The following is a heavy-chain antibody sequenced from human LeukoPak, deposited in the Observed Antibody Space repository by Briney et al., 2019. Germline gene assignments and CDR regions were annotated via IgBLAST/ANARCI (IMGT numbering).Heavy chain of an antibody. D-gene: IGHD6-6*01. J-gene: IGHJ2*01. Sequence: KTSETLSLTCAVSGYSISSGYYWGWIRQPPGKGLEWIGSIYHSGSTYYNPSLKSRVTISVDTSKNQFSLKLSSVTAADTAVYYCARKSARPWYFDLWGRGTLVTVSS. CDR2: IYHSGST. CDR3: ARKSARPWYFDL. V-gene: IGHV4-38-2*01. CDR1: GYSISSGYY.